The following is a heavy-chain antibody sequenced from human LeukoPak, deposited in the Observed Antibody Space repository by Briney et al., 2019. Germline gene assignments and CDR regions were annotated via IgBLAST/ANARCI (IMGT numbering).Heavy chain of an antibody. V-gene: IGHV1-8*01. CDR2: MNPNSGNT. Sequence: GASVMVSCKASGYTFTSYDINWVRQATGQGLEWMGWMNPNSGNTGYAQKFQGRVTMTRNTSISTAYMELSSLRSEDTAVYYCARVDDYYGSGSYGFDYWGQGTLVTVSS. J-gene: IGHJ4*02. D-gene: IGHD3-10*01. CDR1: GYTFTSYD. CDR3: ARVDDYYGSGSYGFDY.